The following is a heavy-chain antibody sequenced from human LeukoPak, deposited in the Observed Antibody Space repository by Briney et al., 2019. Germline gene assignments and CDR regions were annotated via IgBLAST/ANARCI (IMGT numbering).Heavy chain of an antibody. V-gene: IGHV5-51*01. CDR1: GYSFSNYW. CDR3: ARQTGDKGIDY. J-gene: IGHJ4*02. Sequence: GESVKISCKGSGYSFSNYWIGWVRQMPGKGLEWMGIINPGDSDTRYSPSFQGQVTISADKSINTAYLQWSSLRASDTAIYYCARQTGDKGIDYWGQGTLVTVSS. D-gene: IGHD7-27*01. CDR2: INPGDSDT.